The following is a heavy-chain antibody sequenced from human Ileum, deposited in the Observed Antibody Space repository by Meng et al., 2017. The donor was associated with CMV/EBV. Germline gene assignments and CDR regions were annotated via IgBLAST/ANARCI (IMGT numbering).Heavy chain of an antibody. D-gene: IGHD5-12*01. CDR2: ISNTGAIT. CDR3: AGGDYGGYFH. CDR1: GFPFSSYA. V-gene: IGHV3-23*01. J-gene: IGHJ4*02. Sequence: GGSLRLSCVASGFPFSSYAMSWVRQAPGRGLEWVSTISNTGAITFYADSVKGRFAISRDNSKNTLNLQMNGLRADDTAIYYCAGGDYGGYFHWGQGTLVTVSS.